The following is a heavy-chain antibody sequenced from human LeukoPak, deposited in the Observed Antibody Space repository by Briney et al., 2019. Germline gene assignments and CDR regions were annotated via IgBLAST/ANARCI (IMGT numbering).Heavy chain of an antibody. J-gene: IGHJ4*02. V-gene: IGHV4-39*01. CDR1: GGSISSSTYY. Sequence: RTSETLSLTCTVSGGSISSSTYYWVWVRQPPGKGLEWIASISYSGTTYYNASLQSRVTISVDTSKYQFSLKLSSVSAADTAVYYCATVIDFSRKFDHWGQGALVTVSS. D-gene: IGHD2/OR15-2a*01. CDR3: ATVIDFSRKFDH. CDR2: ISYSGTT.